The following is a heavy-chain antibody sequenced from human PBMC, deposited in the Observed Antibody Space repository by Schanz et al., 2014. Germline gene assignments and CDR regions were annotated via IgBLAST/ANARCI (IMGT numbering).Heavy chain of an antibody. D-gene: IGHD6-6*01. Sequence: QVQLVQSGAEVKKPGASVKVSCKTSGYTFTDYPINWVRQAPGRRLEWMGWINTASGNTRYSEAFQGRVTMTSDTSTSTVYVELSSLRSDNAAVYYCGRGFGRSYIDSWGQGTLITVSS. J-gene: IGHJ4*02. CDR1: GYTFTDYP. CDR3: GRGFGRSYIDS. V-gene: IGHV1-3*04. CDR2: INTASGNT.